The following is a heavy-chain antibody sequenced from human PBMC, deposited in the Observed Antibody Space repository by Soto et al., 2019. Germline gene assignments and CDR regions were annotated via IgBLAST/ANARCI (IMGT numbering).Heavy chain of an antibody. Sequence: SETLSLTCTVSGGSISSYYWSWIRQPPGKGLEWIGYIYYSGSTNYNPSLKSRITISVDTSKSQFSLKLTSVTAADTAVYYCARLRAVAGSPFDFWGQGTLVTVSS. D-gene: IGHD6-19*01. J-gene: IGHJ4*02. CDR3: ARLRAVAGSPFDF. V-gene: IGHV4-59*01. CDR2: IYYSGST. CDR1: GGSISSYY.